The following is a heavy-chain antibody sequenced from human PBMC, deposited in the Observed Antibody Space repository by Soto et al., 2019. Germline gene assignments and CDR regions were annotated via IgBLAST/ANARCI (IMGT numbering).Heavy chain of an antibody. D-gene: IGHD2-2*01. CDR2: IYPGDSDT. CDR1: GYSFNSYW. J-gene: IGHJ6*02. V-gene: IGHV5-51*01. Sequence: PGESLKISCKGSGYSFNSYWIGWVRQMPGRGLECMGIIYPGDSDTRYSPSFQGQVTISADKSISTAYLQWSSLKASDTAMYYCARTLGYCISTSCFPDYYYGMGVWGQGTTVTVSS. CDR3: ARTLGYCISTSCFPDYYYGMGV.